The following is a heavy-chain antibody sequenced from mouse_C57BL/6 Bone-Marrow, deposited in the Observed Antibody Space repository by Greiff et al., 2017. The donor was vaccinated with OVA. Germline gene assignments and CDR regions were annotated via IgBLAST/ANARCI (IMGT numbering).Heavy chain of an antibody. CDR1: GYTFTSYT. J-gene: IGHJ3*01. CDR3: ARTGLYGNYWFAY. V-gene: IGHV1-4*01. D-gene: IGHD2-1*01. CDR2: INPSSGYT. Sequence: QVQLKESGAELARPGASVKMSCKASGYTFTSYTMHWVKQRPGQGLEWIGYINPSSGYTKYNQKFKDKATLTADKSSSTAYMQLSSLTSEDTAVYYCARTGLYGNYWFAYWGQGTLVTVSA.